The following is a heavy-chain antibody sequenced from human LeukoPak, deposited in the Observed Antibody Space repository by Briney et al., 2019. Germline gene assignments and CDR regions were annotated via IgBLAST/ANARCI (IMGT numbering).Heavy chain of an antibody. CDR2: IYTSGST. CDR3: ARDGYSGSYGPYYYGMDV. J-gene: IGHJ6*02. D-gene: IGHD1-26*01. CDR1: GGSISSYY. Sequence: SETLSLTCTVSGGSISSYYWSWLRQPAGKGLEWIGRIYTSGSTNYNPSLKSRVTMSVETSKNQFSLKLSSVTAADTAVYYCARDGYSGSYGPYYYGMDVWGQGTTVTVSS. V-gene: IGHV4-4*07.